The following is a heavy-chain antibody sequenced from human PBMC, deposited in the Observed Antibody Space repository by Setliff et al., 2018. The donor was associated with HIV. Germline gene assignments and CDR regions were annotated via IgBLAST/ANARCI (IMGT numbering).Heavy chain of an antibody. J-gene: IGHJ6*02. Sequence: ASVKVSCKASGYTFTTYGISWVRQAPGHGLEWMGWISPNFGHTKYAQRFLDRVTMTIDTSTNTAYMELSSLRSDDTAVYYCARGGGYWFYNYGIDVWGQGTTVTVSS. CDR3: ARGGGYWFYNYGIDV. CDR1: GYTFTTYG. D-gene: IGHD2-8*02. V-gene: IGHV1-18*01. CDR2: ISPNFGHT.